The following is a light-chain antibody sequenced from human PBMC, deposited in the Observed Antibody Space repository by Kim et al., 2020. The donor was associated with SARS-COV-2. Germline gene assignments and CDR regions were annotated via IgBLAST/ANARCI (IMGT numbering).Light chain of an antibody. CDR3: ASFTSSNTVI. CDR2: DVR. CDR1: SSDVGAYNH. Sequence: GQSITLSGTGTSSDVGAYNHVSWYQEPPGKAPKLVIYDVRNRPSGVSDRFSGSKSGNTASLTISGLQAEDEADYYCASFTSSNTVIFGGGTKLTVL. V-gene: IGLV2-14*03. J-gene: IGLJ2*01.